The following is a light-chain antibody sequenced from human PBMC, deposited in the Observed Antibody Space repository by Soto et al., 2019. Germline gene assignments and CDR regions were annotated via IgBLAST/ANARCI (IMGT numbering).Light chain of an antibody. CDR2: DSA. Sequence: DIQMTRSPSSLSASVGDGFTITCQARQDITNYLNWYQQKPGKSPKLLIFDSANLEAGVPSRLSGSGYGTDFTFTISSLKPEDIATYYCQQYENLPLTFGGGTKVDIK. CDR1: QDITNY. CDR3: QQYENLPLT. V-gene: IGKV1-33*01. J-gene: IGKJ4*01.